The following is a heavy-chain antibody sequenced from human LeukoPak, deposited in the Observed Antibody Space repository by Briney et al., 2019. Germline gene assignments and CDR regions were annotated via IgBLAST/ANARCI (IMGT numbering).Heavy chain of an antibody. Sequence: SETLSLTCAVYGGSFSGYYWSWIRQPPGKGLKWIGEINHSGSTNYNPSLKSRVTISVDTSKNQFSLKLSSVTAADTAVYYCARRLPPSVNSGQTHRSPTRYFDYWGQGTLVTVSS. CDR3: ARRLPPSVNSGQTHRSPTRYFDY. J-gene: IGHJ4*02. CDR1: GGSFSGYY. CDR2: INHSGST. V-gene: IGHV4-34*01. D-gene: IGHD4-23*01.